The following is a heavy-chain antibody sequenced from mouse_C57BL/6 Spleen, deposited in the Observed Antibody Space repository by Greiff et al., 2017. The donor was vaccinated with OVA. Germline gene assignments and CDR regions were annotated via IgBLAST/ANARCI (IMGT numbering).Heavy chain of an antibody. CDR3: ASDYYGTPFAY. CDR2: ISDGGSYT. CDR1: GFTFSSYA. Sequence: EVKLVESGGGLVKPGGSLKLSCAASGFTFSSYAMSWVRQTPEKRLEWVATISDGGSYTYYPDNVKGRFTISRDNAKNNLYLQMSHLKSEDTAMYYCASDYYGTPFAYWGQGTLVTLSA. J-gene: IGHJ3*01. D-gene: IGHD1-1*01. V-gene: IGHV5-4*03.